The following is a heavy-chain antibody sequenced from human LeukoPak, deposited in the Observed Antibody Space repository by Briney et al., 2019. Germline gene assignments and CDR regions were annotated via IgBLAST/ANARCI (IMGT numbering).Heavy chain of an antibody. Sequence: ASVKVSCKASGHSFTSYDINWVRQAAGQGLEWMGWMNPNSGNTGYGQKFQGRVTMTRSTSMTTAYMELSSLRSEDTAIYYCARVEFNGGYSHLYWGQGTLLTVSS. D-gene: IGHD5-12*01. V-gene: IGHV1-8*01. CDR3: ARVEFNGGYSHLY. J-gene: IGHJ4*02. CDR2: MNPNSGNT. CDR1: GHSFTSYD.